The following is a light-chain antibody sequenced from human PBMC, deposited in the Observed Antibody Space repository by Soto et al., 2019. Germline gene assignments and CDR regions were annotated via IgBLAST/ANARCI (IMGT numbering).Light chain of an antibody. J-gene: IGKJ3*01. CDR3: QQYNKGPLIT. V-gene: IGKV3-15*01. CDR1: QSVSSN. Sequence: EVVMTQSPATLSVSPGERATLSCRASQSVSSNLAWYQLRPGQAPRLLIYGASTRATGIPARFSGSGSGTEFTLTIGSLQSEDFALYACQQYNKGPLITFGPGTRVDIK. CDR2: GAS.